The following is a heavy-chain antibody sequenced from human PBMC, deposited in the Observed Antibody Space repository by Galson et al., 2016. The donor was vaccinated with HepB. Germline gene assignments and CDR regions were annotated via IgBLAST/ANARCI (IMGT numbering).Heavy chain of an antibody. D-gene: IGHD5-24*01. CDR3: ARDSTRKRLQFSDFED. J-gene: IGHJ4*02. CDR1: GFTFSSYT. CDR2: ISDDASKK. V-gene: IGHV3-30*04. Sequence: SLRLSCAASGFTFSSYTMHWVRQAPGKGLEWVALISDDASKKEYADSVKGRFTISRVNFEDTLYLQMNSLRAEDTAIYYCARDSTRKRLQFSDFEDWGQGTPLTVSS.